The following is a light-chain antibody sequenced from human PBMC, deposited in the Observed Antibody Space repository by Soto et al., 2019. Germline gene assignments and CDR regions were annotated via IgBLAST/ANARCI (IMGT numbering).Light chain of an antibody. CDR3: QQYGSSLTWT. CDR2: GAS. J-gene: IGKJ1*01. CDR1: QSVSSSY. V-gene: IGKV3-20*01. Sequence: EIVLTQSPGTLSLYPGERATLSCRASQSVSSSYLAWYQQKPGQAPRLLIHGASSRATGIPDRFSGSGSGTDFTLTISRLEPEDFAVYYCQQYGSSLTWTFGQGTKVEIK.